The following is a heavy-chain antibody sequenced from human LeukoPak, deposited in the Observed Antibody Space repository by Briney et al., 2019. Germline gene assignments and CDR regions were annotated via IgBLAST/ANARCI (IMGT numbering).Heavy chain of an antibody. CDR2: TSYDGSNK. Sequence: QSGRSLRLSCAASGFTSSTYAMHWVRQAPGKGLEWVAVTSYDGSNKYYADSVKGRYSISRDNSKNTLHLQMNSLRAEDTAVYYCARGSYYTSGSYFSPGFDPWGQGTLVTVSS. D-gene: IGHD3-10*01. CDR1: GFTSSTYA. J-gene: IGHJ5*02. CDR3: ARGSYYTSGSYFSPGFDP. V-gene: IGHV3-30*04.